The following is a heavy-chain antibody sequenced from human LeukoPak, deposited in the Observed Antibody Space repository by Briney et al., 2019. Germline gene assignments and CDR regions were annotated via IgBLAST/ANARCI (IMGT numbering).Heavy chain of an antibody. CDR2: VYYSGST. CDR1: GGSVSGYY. D-gene: IGHD2-15*01. CDR3: ARIHRYCSGGACYVLDN. J-gene: IGHJ4*02. V-gene: IGHV4-59*02. Sequence: SETLSLTCVVSGGSVSGYYWGWIRQPLGRGLEWIGYVYYSGSTNYNPSFKSRITISVDTSRNQFSLQLSSVTAADTAVYYCARIHRYCSGGACYVLDNWGQGTLVAVSS.